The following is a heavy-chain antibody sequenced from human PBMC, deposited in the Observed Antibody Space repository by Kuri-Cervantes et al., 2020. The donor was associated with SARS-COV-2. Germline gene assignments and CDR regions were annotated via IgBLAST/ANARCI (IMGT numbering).Heavy chain of an antibody. CDR3: ARVDSSLTIDY. CDR2: IYESGDT. Sequence: GSLRLSCTVSGASISSSTYYWGWIRQSPGKGLEWLGSIYESGDTYYSSSLKSRLSLSVDTSKNQFSLKLTSVTAADTAVYYCARVDSSLTIDYWGQGTLVTVSS. CDR1: GASISSSTYY. J-gene: IGHJ4*02. V-gene: IGHV4-39*07. D-gene: IGHD6-13*01.